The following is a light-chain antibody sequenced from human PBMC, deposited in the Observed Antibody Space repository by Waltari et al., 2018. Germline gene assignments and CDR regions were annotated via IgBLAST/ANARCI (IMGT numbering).Light chain of an antibody. CDR2: AAS. CDR1: QDIRNS. J-gene: IGKJ2*01. CDR3: QQYYSTPYT. Sequence: DIQMTQSPSSLSASVGHRVTITCRASQDIRNSLAWYQQKPGAAPKLLLYAASRLLSGDPSRFSGSGSGTDYTLTISSLQPEDFATYYCQQYYSTPYTFGQGTKLEI. V-gene: IGKV1-NL1*01.